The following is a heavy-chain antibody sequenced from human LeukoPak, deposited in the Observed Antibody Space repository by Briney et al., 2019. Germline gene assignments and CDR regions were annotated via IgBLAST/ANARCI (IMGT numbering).Heavy chain of an antibody. CDR3: ARVYNSPYYYYYYYMDV. V-gene: IGHV4-61*01. J-gene: IGHJ6*03. CDR1: GGSISSGSYY. D-gene: IGHD1-1*01. Sequence: SETLSLTCTVSGGSISSGSYYWSWIRQPPGKGLEWSGYIYYSGSTNYNPSLKSRVTISVDTSKNQFSLKLSSVTAADTAVYYCARVYNSPYYYYYYYMDVWGKGTTVTISS. CDR2: IYYSGST.